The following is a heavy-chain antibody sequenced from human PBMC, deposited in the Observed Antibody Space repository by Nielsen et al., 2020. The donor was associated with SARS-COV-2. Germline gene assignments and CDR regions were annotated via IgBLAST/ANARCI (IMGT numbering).Heavy chain of an antibody. V-gene: IGHV3-30*18. CDR2: ISYDGSNK. D-gene: IGHD6-19*01. Sequence: GRSLRLSCEASGLTFSSYGMHWVSQAPGKWLEWVAVISYDGSNKYYADSVKGRFTISRDNSKNTLYLQMNSLRAEDTAVYYCAKGGGRQWLVHGYWGQGTLVTVSS. J-gene: IGHJ4*02. CDR3: AKGGGRQWLVHGY. CDR1: GLTFSSYG.